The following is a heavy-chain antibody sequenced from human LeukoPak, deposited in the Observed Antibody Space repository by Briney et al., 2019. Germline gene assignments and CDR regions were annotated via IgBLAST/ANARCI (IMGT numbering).Heavy chain of an antibody. CDR1: GGSISSYY. D-gene: IGHD6-19*01. Sequence: SETLSLTXTVSGGSISSYYWSWIRQPAGKGLEWIGRIYTSGSTNYNPSLKSRVTMSVDMSKNQFSLKLSSVTAADTAVYYCARDLSLAVAGRNNWFDPWGQGTLVTVSS. CDR2: IYTSGST. V-gene: IGHV4-4*07. CDR3: ARDLSLAVAGRNNWFDP. J-gene: IGHJ5*02.